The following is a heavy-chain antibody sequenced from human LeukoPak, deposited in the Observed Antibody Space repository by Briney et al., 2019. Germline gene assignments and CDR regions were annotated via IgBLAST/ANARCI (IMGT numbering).Heavy chain of an antibody. Sequence: ASVKVSSKASGYTFTSCGISWVRQAPGQGLEWMGWISAYNGNTNYAQKLQGRVTMTTDTSTSTAYMELRSLRSDDTAVYYCARITITMGLYYMDVWGKGTTVTVSS. CDR3: ARITITMGLYYMDV. J-gene: IGHJ6*03. D-gene: IGHD3-10*01. V-gene: IGHV1-18*01. CDR2: ISAYNGNT. CDR1: GYTFTSCG.